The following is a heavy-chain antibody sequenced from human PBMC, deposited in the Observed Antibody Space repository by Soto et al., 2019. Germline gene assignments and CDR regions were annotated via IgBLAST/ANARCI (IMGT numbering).Heavy chain of an antibody. V-gene: IGHV1-18*01. CDR1: GYSFSDYG. Sequence: QVQLVQSGPEVKKPGASVKVSCKASGYSFSDYGVTWVRQSPGQGLQWMGWIRAYNDDRNYAQNFQDRITMTTDTSTRTAYVELRSLRSDDTAVYFCGRARSAAMVTSDYWGQGTLVTVSS. D-gene: IGHD5-18*01. J-gene: IGHJ4*02. CDR3: GRARSAAMVTSDY. CDR2: IRAYNDDR.